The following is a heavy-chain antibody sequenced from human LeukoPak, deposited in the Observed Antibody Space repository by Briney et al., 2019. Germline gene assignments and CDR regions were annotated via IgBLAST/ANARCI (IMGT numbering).Heavy chain of an antibody. J-gene: IGHJ3*02. CDR1: GDIFSSNSAA. D-gene: IGHD3-10*01. V-gene: IGHV6-1*01. CDR3: ASSRFGEPYRPYKAAFDI. Sequence: SQTLSLTCAISGDIFSSNSAAWNWIRQSPSRGLEWLGRTYYRSKLYNDYAVSVKSRITINPDTSKNQFSLQLNSVTPEDTAVYYCASSRFGEPYRPYKAAFDIWGQGTMVSVSS. CDR2: TYYRSKLYN.